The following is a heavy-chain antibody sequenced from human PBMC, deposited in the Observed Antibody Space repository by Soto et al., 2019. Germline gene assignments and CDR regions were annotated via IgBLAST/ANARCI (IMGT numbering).Heavy chain of an antibody. J-gene: IGHJ5*02. V-gene: IGHV3-23*01. CDR1: GFTFSNYA. CDR2: ISDSGGTT. Sequence: GGSLRLSCAGSGFTFSNYALSWVRQAPGKGLEWVPGISDSGGTTYYADSVKGRFTISRDNSKNTLYLQMNSLRAEDSAIYYCAKPVVVVVATPGNWFDPWGQGTLVTVSS. CDR3: AKPVVVVVATPGNWFDP. D-gene: IGHD2-15*01.